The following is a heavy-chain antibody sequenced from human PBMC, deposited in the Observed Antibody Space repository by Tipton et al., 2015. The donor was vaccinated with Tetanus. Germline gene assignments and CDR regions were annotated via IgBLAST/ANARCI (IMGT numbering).Heavy chain of an antibody. CDR3: AKQWGADPEKERRGQDH. Sequence: QLVQSGGGLIQPGGSLRLSCAASGFGFSAYAMTWVRQPPGKGLEWVASISGSGGTTFYADSVKGRFTVSRDNFKNSVSLQMNSLRVEDTALYLCAKQWGADPEKERRGQDHWGLGTRVVVSS. J-gene: IGHJ4*02. D-gene: IGHD1-1*01. CDR2: ISGSGGTT. V-gene: IGHV3-23*04. CDR1: GFGFSAYA.